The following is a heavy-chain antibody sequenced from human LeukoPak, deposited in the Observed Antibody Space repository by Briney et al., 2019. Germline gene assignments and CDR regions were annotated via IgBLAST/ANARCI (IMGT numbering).Heavy chain of an antibody. D-gene: IGHD3-10*01. J-gene: IGHJ4*02. CDR1: GNYW. CDR2: INSDGSWT. CDR3: AKDRGNTMVRGITAFDY. V-gene: IGHV3-74*01. Sequence: GGSLRLSCAASGNYWMHWVRQVPGKGLVWVSHINSDGSWTSYADSVKGRFTISRDNSKNTLYLQMNSLRAEDTAVYYCAKDRGNTMVRGITAFDYWGQGTLVTVSS.